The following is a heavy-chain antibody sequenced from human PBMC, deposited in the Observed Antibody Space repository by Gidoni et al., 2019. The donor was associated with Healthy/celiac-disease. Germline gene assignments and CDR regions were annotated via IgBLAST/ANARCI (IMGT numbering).Heavy chain of an antibody. J-gene: IGHJ3*02. CDR2: TYYRSKWYN. V-gene: IGHV6-1*01. CDR3: ARTPDVVVPATGDGYDAFDI. D-gene: IGHD2-2*01. Sequence: QVQLQQSGPGLVKPSQTLPLTCAISGDSVSSNSAAWNWIRQSPSRGLEWLGRTYYRSKWYNDYAVSVKSRITINPDTSKNQFSLQLNSVTPEDTAVYYCARTPDVVVPATGDGYDAFDIWGQGTMVTVSS. CDR1: GDSVSSNSAA.